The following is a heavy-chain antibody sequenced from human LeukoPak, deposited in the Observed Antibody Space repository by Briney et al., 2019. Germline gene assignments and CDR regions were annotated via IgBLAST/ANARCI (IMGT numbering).Heavy chain of an antibody. Sequence: ASVKVSCKASGYTFTNYLMNWVRQAPGQGLEWMGWINPNSGGTNYAQKFQGRVTMTRDTSMSTAYMELSRLRSDDTAVYYCARDYSSGYYSNWGQGTLVTVSS. V-gene: IGHV1-2*02. CDR2: INPNSGGT. CDR1: GYTFTNYL. CDR3: ARDYSSGYYSN. D-gene: IGHD3-22*01. J-gene: IGHJ4*02.